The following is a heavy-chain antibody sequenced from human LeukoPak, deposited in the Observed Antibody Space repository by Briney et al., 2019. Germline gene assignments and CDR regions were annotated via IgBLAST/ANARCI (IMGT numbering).Heavy chain of an antibody. J-gene: IGHJ5*01. CDR2: VYYSGGT. V-gene: IGHV4-39*02. Sequence: SETLSLTCAVSGASISSSIHYWGWVRQPPGKGLEWIGSVYYSGGTYYNPSLESRLTISVDTSNNRFSLKLKSMTAADTAVFYCARVTTGSTTLDSWGQGILATVSS. CDR3: ARVTTGSTTLDS. CDR1: GASISSSIHY. D-gene: IGHD1-1*01.